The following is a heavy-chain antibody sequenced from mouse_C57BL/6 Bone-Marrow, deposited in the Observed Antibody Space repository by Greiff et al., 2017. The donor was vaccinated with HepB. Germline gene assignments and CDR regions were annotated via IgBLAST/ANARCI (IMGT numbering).Heavy chain of an antibody. V-gene: IGHV1-50*01. CDR2: IDPSDSYT. CDR3: ASRDSSGYHYAMDY. CDR1: GYTFTSYW. Sequence: VQLQQPGAELVKPGASVKLSCKASGYTFTSYWMQWVKQRPGQGLEWIGEIDPSDSYTNYNQKFKGKATLTVDTSSSTAYMQLSSLTSEDSAVYYCASRDSSGYHYAMDYWGQGTSVTVSS. D-gene: IGHD3-2*02. J-gene: IGHJ4*01.